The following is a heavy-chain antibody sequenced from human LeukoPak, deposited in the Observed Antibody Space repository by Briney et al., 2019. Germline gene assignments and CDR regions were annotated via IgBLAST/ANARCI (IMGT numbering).Heavy chain of an antibody. CDR2: LYSGGST. D-gene: IGHD4-17*01. CDR3: ASLGDYGSFDY. Sequence: GGSLRLSCAASGLTFSSYEMNWVRQAPGKGLEWVSVLYSGGSTYYADSVKGRFTISRDNSKNTLYLQMNSLRAEDTAVYYCASLGDYGSFDYWGQGTLVTVSS. J-gene: IGHJ4*02. V-gene: IGHV3-66*02. CDR1: GLTFSSYE.